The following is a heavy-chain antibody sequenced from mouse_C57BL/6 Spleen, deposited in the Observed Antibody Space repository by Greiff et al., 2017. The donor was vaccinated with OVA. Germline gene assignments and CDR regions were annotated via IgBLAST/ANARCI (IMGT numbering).Heavy chain of an antibody. Sequence: VQLQQSGAELVRPGTSVKVSCKASGYAFTNYLIEWVKQRPGQGLEWIGVINPGSGGTNYNEKFKGKATLTADKSSSTAYMQLSSLTSEDSAVYFCARGGLRSDFDDWGQGTTLTGSS. V-gene: IGHV1-54*01. J-gene: IGHJ2*01. CDR2: INPGSGGT. CDR1: GYAFTNYL. CDR3: ARGGLRSDFDD. D-gene: IGHD1-1*01.